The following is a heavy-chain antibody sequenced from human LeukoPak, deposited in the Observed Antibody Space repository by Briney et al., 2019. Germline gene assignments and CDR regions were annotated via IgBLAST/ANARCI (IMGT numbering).Heavy chain of an antibody. D-gene: IGHD3-3*01. J-gene: IGHJ4*02. CDR1: GFTFSSYA. CDR3: ASRYDFWSGYYMAMHGGYLDY. V-gene: IGHV3-30*04. CDR2: ISYDGSNK. Sequence: GGSLRLSCAASGFTFSSYAMHWVRQAPGKGLEWVAVISYDGSNKYYADSVKGRFTISRDNSKNTLYLQMNSLRAEDTAVYYCASRYDFWSGYYMAMHGGYLDYWGQGTLVTVSS.